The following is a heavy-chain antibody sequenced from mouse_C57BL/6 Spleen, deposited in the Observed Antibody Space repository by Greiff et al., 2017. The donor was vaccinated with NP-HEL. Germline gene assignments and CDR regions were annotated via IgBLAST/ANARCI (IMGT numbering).Heavy chain of an antibody. CDR2: TNPNYGTT. Sequence: VQLKESGPELVKPGASVKISCKASGYSFTDYNMNWVKQSNGKSLEWIGVTNPNYGTTSYNQKFKGKATLTVDQSSSTAYMQLNSLTSEDSAVYYCARSDGSSLAWFAYWGQGTLVTVSA. D-gene: IGHD1-1*01. J-gene: IGHJ3*01. CDR3: ARSDGSSLAWFAY. CDR1: GYSFTDYN. V-gene: IGHV1-39*01.